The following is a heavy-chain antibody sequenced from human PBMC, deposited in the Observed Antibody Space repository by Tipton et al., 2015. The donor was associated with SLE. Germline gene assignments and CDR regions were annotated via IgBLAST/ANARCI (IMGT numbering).Heavy chain of an antibody. CDR2: INHRGST. J-gene: IGHJ4*02. CDR3: AGCGGGSCYAY. CDR1: GGSFRGYY. Sequence: TLSLTCAVYGGSFRGYYWSWIRQPPGKGLEWIGEINHRGSTNYNPSLKSRVTISVDRSKKQLSLKLRSVTAADTAVYYCAGCGGGSCYAYWGRGTPVTVSS. V-gene: IGHV4-34*01. D-gene: IGHD2-15*01.